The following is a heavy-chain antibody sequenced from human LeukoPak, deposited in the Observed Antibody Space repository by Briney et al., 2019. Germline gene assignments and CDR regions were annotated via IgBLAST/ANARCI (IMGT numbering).Heavy chain of an antibody. CDR2: IHYSGST. D-gene: IGHD3-22*01. CDR1: GGSISSGGYY. CDR3: AGSRIGYSDSSGFFDS. Sequence: SETLSLTCTVSGGSISSGGYYWSWIRQHPGKGLEWIGYIHYSGSTYYSPSLKSRVTISVDTTKNQFSLKLSSVTAADTAVYYCAGSRIGYSDSSGFFDSWGQGTLVTVSS. J-gene: IGHJ4*02. V-gene: IGHV4-31*03.